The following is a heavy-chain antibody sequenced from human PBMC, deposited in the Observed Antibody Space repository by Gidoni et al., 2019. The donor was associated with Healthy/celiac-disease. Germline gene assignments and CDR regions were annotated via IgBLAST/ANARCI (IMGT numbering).Heavy chain of an antibody. J-gene: IGHJ4*02. Sequence: QVQLVQSGAEVKKPGSSVKVSCKASGGTFSSYAISWVRQAPGQGLEWMGGIIPIFGTANYAQKFQGRVTMTADESTSTAYMELSSLRSEDTAVYYCARDLRITMVRGVTAPGDYWGQGTLVTVSS. D-gene: IGHD3-10*01. V-gene: IGHV1-69*01. CDR2: IIPIFGTA. CDR1: GGTFSSYA. CDR3: ARDLRITMVRGVTAPGDY.